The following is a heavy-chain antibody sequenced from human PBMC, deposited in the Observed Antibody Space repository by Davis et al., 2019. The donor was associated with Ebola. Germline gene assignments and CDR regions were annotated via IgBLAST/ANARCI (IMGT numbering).Heavy chain of an antibody. CDR1: GFTFGSYS. CDR3: AREFRRGGSYYPY. D-gene: IGHD1-26*01. V-gene: IGHV3-48*02. CDR2: ISSSSSTI. J-gene: IGHJ4*02. Sequence: GESLKISCAASGFTFGSYSMNWVRQAPGKGLEWVSYISSSSSTIYYADSVKGRFTISRDNAKNSLYLQMNSLRDEDTAVYYCAREFRRGGSYYPYWGQGTLVTVSS.